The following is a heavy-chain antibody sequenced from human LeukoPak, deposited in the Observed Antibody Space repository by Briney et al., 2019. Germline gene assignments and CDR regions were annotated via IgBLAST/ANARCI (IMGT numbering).Heavy chain of an antibody. CDR1: GFTFSSYS. D-gene: IGHD2-15*01. CDR2: ISSSSSTI. V-gene: IGHV3-48*04. Sequence: GSLRLSCAASGFTFSSYSMNWVRQAPGKGLEWVSYISSSSSTIYYADSVKGRFTISRDNAKNSLYLQMNSLRAEDTAVYYCARGVKGRGGSHPKIFDYWGQGTLVTVSS. CDR3: ARGVKGRGGSHPKIFDY. J-gene: IGHJ4*02.